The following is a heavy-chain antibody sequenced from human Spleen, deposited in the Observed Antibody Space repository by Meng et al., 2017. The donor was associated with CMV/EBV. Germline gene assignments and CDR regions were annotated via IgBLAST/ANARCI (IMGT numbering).Heavy chain of an antibody. CDR2: ISYEGSNK. D-gene: IGHD3-3*01. CDR1: GFTFSSYW. V-gene: IGHV3-30*03. J-gene: IGHJ5*02. CDR3: ARFRKRLELPSLEWLSPRFDP. Sequence: GESLKISCAASGFTFSSYWMHWVRQAPGKGLEWVAVISYEGSNKYYADSVKGRFTVSRDNSKNTLYLQMNSLRPEDTAVYYCARFRKRLELPSLEWLSPRFDPWGQGTLVTVSS.